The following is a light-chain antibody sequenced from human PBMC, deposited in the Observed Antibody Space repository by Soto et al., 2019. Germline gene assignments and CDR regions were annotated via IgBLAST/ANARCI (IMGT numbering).Light chain of an antibody. V-gene: IGLV1-44*01. CDR2: ENN. Sequence: QSALTQPPSASGTPGQRVAISCSGSNANIGTNAVSWYQQVPGGAPKLLIYENNKRPSGVPARFSASRSGTSASLAIGGLQSDDDCTYYCASWDDNLNGVLFGGGTKLTVL. CDR1: NANIGTNA. J-gene: IGLJ2*01. CDR3: ASWDDNLNGVL.